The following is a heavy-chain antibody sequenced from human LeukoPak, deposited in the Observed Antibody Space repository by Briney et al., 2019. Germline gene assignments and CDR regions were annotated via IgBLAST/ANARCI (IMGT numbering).Heavy chain of an antibody. CDR2: INPNSGGT. CDR1: GYSFTVYY. J-gene: IGHJ6*03. V-gene: IGHV1-2*02. Sequence: GASVMLSCKASGYSFTVYYLHWFRQAPGQGPEWMGWINPNSGGTNYAQRFQGRVTMTRDTSISTAYMELSRLTSDDSAVYYCARRVRESQGLHYYMDVWGKGTTVTISS. CDR3: ARRVRESQGLHYYMDV. D-gene: IGHD3-10*01.